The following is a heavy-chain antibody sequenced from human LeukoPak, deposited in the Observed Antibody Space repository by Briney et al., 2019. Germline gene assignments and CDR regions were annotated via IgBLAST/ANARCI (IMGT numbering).Heavy chain of an antibody. CDR2: INHRGST. CDR3: ARGNMWDYRRYYYYMDV. CDR1: GGSFSRYY. J-gene: IGHJ6*03. Sequence: SSDTLSLTCAVNGGSFSRYYWSWIRQPPGKGLEWIGEINHRGSTNYNPSLKSRVTISVDTSKNQFSLKLNSVTAADTAIYYCARGNMWDYRRYYYYMDVWGKGTTVTVSS. D-gene: IGHD4-11*01. V-gene: IGHV4-34*01.